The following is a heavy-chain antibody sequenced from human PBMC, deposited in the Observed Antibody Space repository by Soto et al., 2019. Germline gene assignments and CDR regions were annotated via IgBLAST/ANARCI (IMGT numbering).Heavy chain of an antibody. CDR1: GYTFSSYG. CDR3: AREAAGVRRYDY. Sequence: ASVKVSCKASGYTFSSYGISWVRLAPGRGLEWMGWISAYNGNTYYVQTLQDRVTMAIDTSTSTAYMELRSLRSDDTALYYCAREAAGVRRYDYWGQGTQVTVSS. CDR2: ISAYNGNT. V-gene: IGHV1-18*01. D-gene: IGHD1-1*01. J-gene: IGHJ4*02.